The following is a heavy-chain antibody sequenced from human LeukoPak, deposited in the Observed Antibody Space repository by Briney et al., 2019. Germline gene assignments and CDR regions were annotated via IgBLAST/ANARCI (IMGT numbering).Heavy chain of an antibody. CDR3: ARGEWGGSYRPPHFDY. Sequence: GASVKVSCKASGGTFSSYAISWVRQAPGQGLEWMGWINPNSGGTNYAQKFQGRVTMTRDTSISTAYMELSRLRSDDTAVYYCARGEWGGSYRPPHFDYWGQGTLVTVSS. J-gene: IGHJ4*02. CDR2: INPNSGGT. V-gene: IGHV1-2*02. D-gene: IGHD1-26*01. CDR1: GGTFSSYA.